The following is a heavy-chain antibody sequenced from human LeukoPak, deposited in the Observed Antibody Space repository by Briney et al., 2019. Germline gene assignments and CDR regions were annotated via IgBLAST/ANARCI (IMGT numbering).Heavy chain of an antibody. J-gene: IGHJ3*02. CDR1: GYTFTSYY. CDR2: INPSGGST. D-gene: IGHD3-22*01. Sequence: ASVKVSCKASGYTFTSYYMHWVRQAPGQGLEWMGIINPSGGSTSYAQKFQGRVTMTRDTSTSTVYMELGSLRSEDTAVYYCARAFNRPVYDSSGYYPLDIWGQGTMVTVSS. CDR3: ARAFNRPVYDSSGYYPLDI. V-gene: IGHV1-46*01.